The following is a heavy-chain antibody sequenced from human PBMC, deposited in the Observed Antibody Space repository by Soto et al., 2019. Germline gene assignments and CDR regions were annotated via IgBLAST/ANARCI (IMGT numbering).Heavy chain of an antibody. CDR2: ISGSGGST. Sequence: GGSLRLTCAASGFTFSSYAMSWVRQAPGKGLEWVSAISGSGGSTYYADSVKGRFTISRDNSKNTLYLQMNSLRAEDTAVYYCAKGDYLHYYDSTGPDAFDIWGQGTMVTVSS. J-gene: IGHJ3*02. CDR3: AKGDYLHYYDSTGPDAFDI. D-gene: IGHD3-22*01. V-gene: IGHV3-23*01. CDR1: GFTFSSYA.